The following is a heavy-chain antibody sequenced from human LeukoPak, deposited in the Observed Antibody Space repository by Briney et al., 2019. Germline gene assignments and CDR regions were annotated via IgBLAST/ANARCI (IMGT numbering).Heavy chain of an antibody. CDR3: TTDISAVLY. CDR1: GFTFSSYE. V-gene: IGHV3-48*03. J-gene: IGHJ4*02. D-gene: IGHD1-14*01. CDR2: ISSSGSTI. Sequence: GGSLRLSCAASGFTFSSYEMNWVRQAPGKGLEWVSYISSSGSTIYYADSVKGRFTISRDNAKNSLYLQMSSLKTEDTAVYYCTTDISAVLYWGQGTLVTVSS.